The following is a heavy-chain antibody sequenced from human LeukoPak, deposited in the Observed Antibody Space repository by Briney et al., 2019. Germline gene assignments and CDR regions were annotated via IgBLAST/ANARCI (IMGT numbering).Heavy chain of an antibody. V-gene: IGHV3-48*01. CDR2: ISSSSSTI. Sequence: GGSLRLSCAASGFTFSSYSMNWVRQAPGKGLEWVSYISSSSSTIYYADSGKGRFTISRDNAKNSLYLQMNSLRAEDTAVYYCARAGRGGDGYKAFDYWGQGTLVTVSS. J-gene: IGHJ4*02. D-gene: IGHD5-24*01. CDR3: ARAGRGGDGYKAFDY. CDR1: GFTFSSYS.